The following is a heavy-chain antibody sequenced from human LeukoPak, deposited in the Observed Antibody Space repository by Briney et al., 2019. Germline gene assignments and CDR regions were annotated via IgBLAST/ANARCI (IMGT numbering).Heavy chain of an antibody. D-gene: IGHD2-8*01. J-gene: IGHJ6*02. CDR1: GYTFTSYA. CDR3: ARDCSNCFCYYGMDV. V-gene: IGHV1-8*01. CDR2: INPNSGNT. Sequence: ASVKVSCTPSGYTFTSYAINWLRPATGQGLEWMGWINPNSGNTAYAQTLQGSVTISSNTSISTAFMELSSVRSEDTAVYYCARDCSNCFCYYGMDVWGQGTTVTVSS.